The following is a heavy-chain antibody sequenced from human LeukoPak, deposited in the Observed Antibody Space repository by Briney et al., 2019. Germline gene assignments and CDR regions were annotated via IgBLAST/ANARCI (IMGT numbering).Heavy chain of an antibody. CDR2: ISSSSSYT. J-gene: IGHJ4*02. D-gene: IGHD3-22*01. V-gene: IGHV3-11*03. CDR1: GFTFSDYY. CDR3: ARFAFRSGYRIFDY. Sequence: GGSLRLSCAASGFTFSDYYMSWIRQAPGKGLEWVSYISSSSSYTNYADSVKGRFPISRDNAKNSLYLQMNSLRAEDTAVYYCARFAFRSGYRIFDYWGQGTLVTVSS.